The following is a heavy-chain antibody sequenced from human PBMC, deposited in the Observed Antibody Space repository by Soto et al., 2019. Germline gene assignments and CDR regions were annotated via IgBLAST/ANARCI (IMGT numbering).Heavy chain of an antibody. CDR3: ARDQYDFRSGSYYYAMEV. Sequence: SETLSLTCTVSGGSVSSESHYWSWIRQTPGKGLEWIGYIYYTGSTNYNPSLKGRVTMSVDTSRDQVSLRLRSVTRADTAVYYYARDQYDFRSGSYYYAMEVWGQGTKVTVSS. V-gene: IGHV4-61*01. CDR2: IYYTGST. CDR1: GGSVSSESHY. J-gene: IGHJ6*02. D-gene: IGHD3-3*01.